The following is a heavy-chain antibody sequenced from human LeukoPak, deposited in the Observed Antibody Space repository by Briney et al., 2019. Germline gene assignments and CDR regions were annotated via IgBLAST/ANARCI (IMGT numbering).Heavy chain of an antibody. Sequence: GGSLRLSCAASGFAFSSYAMSWVRQAPGKGLEWVSAISGSGGSTYYADSVRGRFTISRDNSKNTLYLQMNSLRAEDTAVYYCANIGPFRLIVVVPAAHGYWGQGTLVTVSS. CDR3: ANIGPFRLIVVVPAAHGY. CDR2: ISGSGGST. D-gene: IGHD2-2*01. V-gene: IGHV3-23*01. CDR1: GFAFSSYA. J-gene: IGHJ4*02.